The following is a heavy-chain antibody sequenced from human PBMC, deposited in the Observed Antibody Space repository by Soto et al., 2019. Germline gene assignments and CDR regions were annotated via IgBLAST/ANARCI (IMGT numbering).Heavy chain of an antibody. CDR2: IGTAGDT. CDR3: ARRYSSGWDYYYGMDV. J-gene: IGHJ6*02. V-gene: IGHV3-13*01. D-gene: IGHD6-19*01. CDR1: GFTFSICD. Sequence: GFTFSICDMHCFRQATGKGLEWVSAIGTAGDTYYPGSVKGRFTISRENAKNSLYLQMNSLRAGDTAVYYCARRYSSGWDYYYGMDVWGQGTTVTVSS.